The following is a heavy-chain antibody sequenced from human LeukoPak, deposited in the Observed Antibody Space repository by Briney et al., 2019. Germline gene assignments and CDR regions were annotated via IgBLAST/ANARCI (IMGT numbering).Heavy chain of an antibody. CDR1: GDTFSSYA. CDR3: APPIGLGRYYQH. J-gene: IGHJ4*02. V-gene: IGHV1-69*06. CDR2: IIPIFGTA. Sequence: SVKVSCKASGDTFSSYAISWVRQAPGQGLEWMGGIIPIFGTANLAQKLQGRVTVTADTSTSTAYMELSSLRSEDTAVYYCAPPIGLGRYYQHWGQGTLVTVSS. D-gene: IGHD2-15*01.